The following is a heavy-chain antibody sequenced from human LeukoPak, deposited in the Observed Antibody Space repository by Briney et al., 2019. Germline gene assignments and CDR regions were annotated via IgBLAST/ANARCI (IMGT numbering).Heavy chain of an antibody. CDR3: ASALSSLGGY. CDR1: GGSISSGGRY. CDR2: IYTSGNT. V-gene: IGHV4-61*02. D-gene: IGHD2-2*01. Sequence: PSETLSLTCTVSGGSISSGGRYWRWIRQPAGKGLEWIGRIYTSGNTNYNPSLKSRVTISADTSKNQFSLRLRSVTVADTAVYYCASALSSLGGYWGQGTLVTVSS. J-gene: IGHJ4*02.